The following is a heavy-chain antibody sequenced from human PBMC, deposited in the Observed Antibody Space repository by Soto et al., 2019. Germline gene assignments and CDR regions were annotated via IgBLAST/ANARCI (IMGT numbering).Heavy chain of an antibody. V-gene: IGHV1-18*01. CDR3: AREWDYYGSGSYYNPEFGMDV. CDR2: ISAYNGNT. D-gene: IGHD3-10*01. Sequence: GASVKVSCKASGYTFTSYGISWVRQAPGQGLEWMGWISAYNGNTNYAQKLQGRVTMTTDTSTSTAYMELGSLRSDDTAVYYCAREWDYYGSGSYYNPEFGMDVWGQGTTVTVSS. J-gene: IGHJ6*02. CDR1: GYTFTSYG.